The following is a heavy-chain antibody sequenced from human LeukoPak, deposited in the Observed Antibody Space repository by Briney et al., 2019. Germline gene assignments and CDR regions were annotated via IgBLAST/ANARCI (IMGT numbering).Heavy chain of an antibody. J-gene: IGHJ4*02. Sequence: SETLSLTCTVSGGSISSSSYYWGWMRQPPGKGLEWLGSIYYSGSTYYNPSLKSRVTISVGTSKNQFSLKLSSVTAADTAVYYCARGYSSGWYGIYFDYWGQGTLVTVSS. CDR1: GGSISSSSYY. V-gene: IGHV4-39*01. CDR3: ARGYSSGWYGIYFDY. CDR2: IYYSGST. D-gene: IGHD6-19*01.